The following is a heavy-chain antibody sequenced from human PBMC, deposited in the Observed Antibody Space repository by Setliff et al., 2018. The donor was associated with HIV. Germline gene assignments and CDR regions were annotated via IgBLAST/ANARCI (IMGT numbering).Heavy chain of an antibody. J-gene: IGHJ3*02. Sequence: ASVKVSCKASGYTFTGCYMHWVRQAPGQGLEWMGWINPNSGGTNYAQKFQGRVTMTRDTSISTAYMELSRLRSDDTAVYYCARVRDSGYDHDAFDIWGQGTMVTVSS. CDR1: GYTFTGCY. D-gene: IGHD5-12*01. V-gene: IGHV1-2*02. CDR2: INPNSGGT. CDR3: ARVRDSGYDHDAFDI.